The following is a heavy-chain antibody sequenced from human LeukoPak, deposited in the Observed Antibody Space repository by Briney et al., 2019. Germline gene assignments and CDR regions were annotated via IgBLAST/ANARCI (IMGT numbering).Heavy chain of an antibody. J-gene: IGHJ4*02. CDR1: GGSVSSYY. Sequence: SETLSLTCTVSGGSVSSYYWGWIRQPPGKGLEWIGCIYDSGKTNYNASLKSRVTISVDTSKNQFSLKLTSVTAADTAVYYCAREGASMDSSGYYYYYFDYWGQGTLVTVSS. CDR3: AREGASMDSSGYYYYYFDY. V-gene: IGHV4-59*02. CDR2: IYDSGKT. D-gene: IGHD3-22*01.